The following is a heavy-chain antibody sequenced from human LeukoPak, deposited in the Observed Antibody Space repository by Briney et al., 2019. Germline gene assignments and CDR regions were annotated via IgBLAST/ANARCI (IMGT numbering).Heavy chain of an antibody. J-gene: IGHJ6*03. CDR2: IIPIFGTA. V-gene: IGHV1-69*05. Sequence: SVKVSCKASGYTFTGYYMHWVRQAPGQGLEWMGGIIPIFGTANYAQKFQGRVTITTDESTSTAYMELSSLRSEDTAVYYCARTPSGYYYYYYYMDVWGKGTTVTVSS. D-gene: IGHD3-22*01. CDR1: GYTFTGYY. CDR3: ARTPSGYYYYYYYMDV.